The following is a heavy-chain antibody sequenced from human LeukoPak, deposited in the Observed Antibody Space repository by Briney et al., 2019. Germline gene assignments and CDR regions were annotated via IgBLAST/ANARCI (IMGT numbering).Heavy chain of an antibody. D-gene: IGHD3-3*01. CDR3: ARCPGRGYDFWSGYFSDAFDI. J-gene: IGHJ3*02. Sequence: PSETLSLTCTVSGYSISSGYYWGCIRPPPGKGLEWIGSIYQSGSTYYNPSLKSRVTISVDTSKNQFSLKLNSVTAADTAVYYWARCPGRGYDFWSGYFSDAFDIWGQGTMVTVSS. CDR2: IYQSGST. V-gene: IGHV4-38-2*02. CDR1: GYSISSGYY.